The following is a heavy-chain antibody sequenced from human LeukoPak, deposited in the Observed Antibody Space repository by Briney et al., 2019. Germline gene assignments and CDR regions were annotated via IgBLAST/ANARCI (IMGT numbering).Heavy chain of an antibody. J-gene: IGHJ4*02. CDR2: ISSTSSSI. D-gene: IGHD4-17*01. V-gene: IGHV3-21*01. CDR3: ARGRTDLDY. CDR1: GFSFSTYT. Sequence: GGPLRLPCAASGFSFSTYTMNWVGQPPGRGLEWVSSISSTSSSINYADSVKGRFTISRDNAKNSLYLEMNSLRAEDTAVYYCARGRTDLDYWGQGTLVTVSS.